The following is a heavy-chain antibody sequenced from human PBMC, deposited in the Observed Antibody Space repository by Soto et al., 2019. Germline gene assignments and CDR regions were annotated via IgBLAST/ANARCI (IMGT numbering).Heavy chain of an antibody. CDR2: ISGTGGTT. J-gene: IGHJ4*02. D-gene: IGHD6-25*01. Sequence: EVQLLESGGGLVQPGGSLRLFCAASGFTFSSHAMSWVRQAPGKGRVWVSAISGTGGTTYYADSVKGRFTISRDNSRNTLHLQMNSLRAEDTAIYYCAKFFVETGGSSGWPWSFHFWGQGTLVTVSS. V-gene: IGHV3-23*01. CDR1: GFTFSSHA. CDR3: AKFFVETGGSSGWPWSFHF.